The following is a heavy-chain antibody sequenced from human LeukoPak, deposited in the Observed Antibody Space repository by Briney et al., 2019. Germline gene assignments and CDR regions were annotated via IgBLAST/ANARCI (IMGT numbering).Heavy chain of an antibody. CDR2: IYPGDSNT. V-gene: IGHV5-51*01. CDR1: GYNFTNYW. CDR3: ARSVPYYDSSGYPYYFDY. D-gene: IGHD3-22*01. Sequence: GESLKISCQGSGYNFTNYWIAWVRQMPGKGLEWMGIIYPGDSNTRYSPSFQGHVTISADKSISTAYLQWSSLKASDTAMYYCARSVPYYDSSGYPYYFDYWGQGTLVTVSS. J-gene: IGHJ4*02.